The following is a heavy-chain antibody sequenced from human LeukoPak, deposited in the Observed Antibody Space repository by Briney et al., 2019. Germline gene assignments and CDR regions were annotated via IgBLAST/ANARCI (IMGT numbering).Heavy chain of an antibody. D-gene: IGHD4-17*01. J-gene: IGHJ4*02. Sequence: PGGSLSLSGAASGFTFSSYWMHWVRRAPGKGLVWVSRINSDGSSTSYADSGKGRFTISRGNAKHTLYLQMNSLRAEDTAVYYCARSRTRATVTTLDYWGQGTLVTVSS. CDR2: INSDGSST. CDR1: GFTFSSYW. CDR3: ARSRTRATVTTLDY. V-gene: IGHV3-74*01.